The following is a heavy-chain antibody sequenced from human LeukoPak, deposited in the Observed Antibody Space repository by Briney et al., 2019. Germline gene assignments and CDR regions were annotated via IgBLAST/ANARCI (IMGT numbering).Heavy chain of an antibody. V-gene: IGHV4-59*08. CDR3: ARHWSVYAFDI. CDR1: GGSFSGYY. J-gene: IGHJ3*02. Sequence: SETLSLTCAVYGGSFSGYYWSWIRQPPGKGLEWIGYIYYSGSTNYNPSLKSRVTISVDTSKNQFSLKLSSVTAADTAVYYCARHWSVYAFDIWGQGTMVTVSS. CDR2: IYYSGST.